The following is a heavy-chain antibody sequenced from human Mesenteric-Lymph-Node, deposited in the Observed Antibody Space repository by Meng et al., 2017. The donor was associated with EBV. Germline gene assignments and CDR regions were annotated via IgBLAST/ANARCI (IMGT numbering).Heavy chain of an antibody. V-gene: IGHV1-18*01. Sequence: QVQLLQAGPEVKKPWASVKVSCKTSGYTFPTHGITWVRQAPGQGLEWMGWIGGNNGNTFYAEEFQGRVTMTTDTSTNTVHMELRSLISDDTALYYCARDQLWPETPDYWGQGTLVTVSS. CDR2: IGGNNGNT. J-gene: IGHJ4*02. CDR3: ARDQLWPETPDY. D-gene: IGHD5-18*01. CDR1: GYTFPTHG.